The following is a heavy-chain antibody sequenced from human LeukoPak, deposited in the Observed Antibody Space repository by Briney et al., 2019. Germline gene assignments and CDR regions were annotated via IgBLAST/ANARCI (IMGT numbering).Heavy chain of an antibody. CDR3: ASANVLEIHYYFDY. D-gene: IGHD2-8*02. V-gene: IGHV1-69*04. Sequence: ASVKVSCKASGGTFSSYAISWVRQAPGQGLEWMGRIIPILGIANYAQKFQGRVTITADKSTSTAYMELSSLRSEDTAVYYCASANVLEIHYYFDYWGQGTLVTVSS. CDR1: GGTFSSYA. J-gene: IGHJ4*02. CDR2: IIPILGIA.